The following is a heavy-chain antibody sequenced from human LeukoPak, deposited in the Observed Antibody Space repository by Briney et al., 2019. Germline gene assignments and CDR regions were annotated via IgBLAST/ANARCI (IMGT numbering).Heavy chain of an antibody. V-gene: IGHV1-69*04. CDR3: AREPVDTAMVTDSY. CDR2: IIPIFGIA. CDR1: GGTFSSYA. D-gene: IGHD5-18*01. Sequence: SVTVSCKASGGTFSSYAISWVRQAPGQGLEWMGRIIPIFGIANYAQKFQGRVTITADKSTSTAYMELSSLRSEDTAVYYCAREPVDTAMVTDSYWGQGTLVTVSS. J-gene: IGHJ4*02.